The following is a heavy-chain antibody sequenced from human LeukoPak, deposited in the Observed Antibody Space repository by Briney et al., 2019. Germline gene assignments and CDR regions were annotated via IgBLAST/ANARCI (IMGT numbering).Heavy chain of an antibody. D-gene: IGHD6-13*01. Sequence: ASVKVSCKASRYTFTSYDINWVRQATGQGLEWMGWMNPNSGNTGYAQKFQGRVTITRNTSISTAYMELSSLRSEDTAVYYCARGQRHIAAADYWGQGTLVTVSS. CDR2: MNPNSGNT. V-gene: IGHV1-8*03. J-gene: IGHJ4*02. CDR1: RYTFTSYD. CDR3: ARGQRHIAAADY.